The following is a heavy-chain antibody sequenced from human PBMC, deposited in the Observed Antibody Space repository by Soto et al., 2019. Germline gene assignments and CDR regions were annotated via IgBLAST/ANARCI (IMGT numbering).Heavy chain of an antibody. V-gene: IGHV5-10-1*01. CDR3: ARLGQPGAWFDP. J-gene: IGHJ5*02. CDR1: GYSFTSYW. D-gene: IGHD3-10*01. CDR2: IDPSDSYT. Sequence: GESLKISCKGSGYSFTSYWISWVRQMPGKGLEWMGRIDPSDSYTNYSPCFQGHVTIPADKSISTAYLQWSSLKASDTAMYYWARLGQPGAWFDPWGQGTLVTVAS.